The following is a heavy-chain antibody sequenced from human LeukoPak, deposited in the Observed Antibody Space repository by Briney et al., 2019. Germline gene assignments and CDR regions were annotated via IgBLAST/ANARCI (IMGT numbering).Heavy chain of an antibody. CDR2: INHSGST. CDR3: AKAGRTDY. Sequence: PSETLSLTCAVSGGSISSSNWWIWLRQPPGKGLEWIGEINHSGSTNYNPSLKSRVTISVDTSKNQFSLKLSSVTAADTAVYYCAKAGRTDYWGQGTLVTVSS. V-gene: IGHV4-4*02. J-gene: IGHJ4*02. CDR1: GGSISSSNW.